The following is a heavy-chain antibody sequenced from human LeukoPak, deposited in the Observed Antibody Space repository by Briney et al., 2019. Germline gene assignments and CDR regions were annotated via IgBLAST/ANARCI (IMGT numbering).Heavy chain of an antibody. CDR3: VKGGSYYGYFDY. CDR1: GFTFDDYG. CDR2: ITWDGGRT. Sequence: GGLLTLPCAASGFTFDDYGMHWVRHATGKALEWVSLITWDGGRTYYAASVKGRFTISRDNSKNSLYLHMNSLRPEDTALYYCVKGGSYYGYFDYWGQGTLVTVSS. D-gene: IGHD1-26*01. J-gene: IGHJ4*02. V-gene: IGHV3-43D*04.